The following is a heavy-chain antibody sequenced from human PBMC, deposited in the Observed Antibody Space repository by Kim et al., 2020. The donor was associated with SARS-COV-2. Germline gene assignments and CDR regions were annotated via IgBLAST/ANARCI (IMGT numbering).Heavy chain of an antibody. CDR3: ARTPRELGRYYYYMDV. CDR2: IIPIFGTA. Sequence: SVKVSCKASGGTFSSYAISWVRQAPGQGLEWMGGIIPIFGTANYAQKFQGRVTITADESTSTAYMELSSLRSEDTAVYYCARTPRELGRYYYYMDVWGKGTTVTVSS. CDR1: GGTFSSYA. D-gene: IGHD7-27*01. J-gene: IGHJ6*03. V-gene: IGHV1-69*13.